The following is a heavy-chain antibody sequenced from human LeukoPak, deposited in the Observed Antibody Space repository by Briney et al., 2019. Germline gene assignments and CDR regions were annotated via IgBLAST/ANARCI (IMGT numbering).Heavy chain of an antibody. V-gene: IGHV4-39*07. J-gene: IGHJ5*02. CDR1: GGSISSSSYY. CDR2: IYYSGST. Sequence: PSETLSLTCTVSGGSISSSSYYWGWIRQPPGKGLEWIGSIYYSGSTYYNPSLKSRVAISVDTSKNQFSLKLSSVTAADAAVYYCASHGVAAEVHWFDPWGRGALVTVSS. D-gene: IGHD2-15*01. CDR3: ASHGVAAEVHWFDP.